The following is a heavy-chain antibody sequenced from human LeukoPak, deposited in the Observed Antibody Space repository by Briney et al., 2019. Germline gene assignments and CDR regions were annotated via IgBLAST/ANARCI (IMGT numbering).Heavy chain of an antibody. CDR1: GFTFRSPW. J-gene: IGHJ4*02. CDR3: TRVGYIDEGIDY. Sequence: GGSLRLSCVESGFTFRSPWMAWLRQAPGKGLEWVANIKQDGSKKSYVDSVKGRFTISRDNAKNSLYLQMNSLRAKDTAIYYCTRVGYIDEGIDYWGQGTLVTVSS. D-gene: IGHD5-24*01. CDR2: IKQDGSKK. V-gene: IGHV3-7*04.